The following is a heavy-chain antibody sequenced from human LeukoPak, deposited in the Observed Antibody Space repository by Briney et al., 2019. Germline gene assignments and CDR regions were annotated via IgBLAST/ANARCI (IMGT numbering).Heavy chain of an antibody. CDR2: ISSSSSYI. CDR1: GFTFSSYS. J-gene: IGHJ4*02. Sequence: KTGGSLRLSCAASGFTFSSYSMNWVRQAPGKGLEWVSSISSSSSYIYYADSVKGRFTISRDNAKNSLYLQMNSLRAEDTAVYYCAREGSSWYPFDYWGQGTLVTVSS. D-gene: IGHD6-13*01. CDR3: AREGSSWYPFDY. V-gene: IGHV3-21*01.